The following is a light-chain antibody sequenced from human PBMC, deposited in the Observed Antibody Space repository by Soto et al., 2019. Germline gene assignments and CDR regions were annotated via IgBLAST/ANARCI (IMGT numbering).Light chain of an antibody. CDR2: DAS. J-gene: IGKJ1*01. CDR3: QQRSNWPGT. CDR1: QSVSSF. V-gene: IGKV3-11*01. Sequence: EIVLTQSPATLSLSQGESATLSCRASQSVSSFLAWYQQKPGQAPRLLIYDASNKATGIPARFSGSGSGTDFTLTISSLEPEDFAVYYCQQRSNWPGTFGQGTKGEIK.